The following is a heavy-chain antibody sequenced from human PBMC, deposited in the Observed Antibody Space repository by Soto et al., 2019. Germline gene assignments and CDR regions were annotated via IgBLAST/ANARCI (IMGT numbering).Heavy chain of an antibody. V-gene: IGHV3-23*01. D-gene: IGHD3-3*01. J-gene: IGHJ4*02. CDR3: QKSESLGLDFGGNPQSEVDY. CDR2: ISGSGVST. Sequence: GGSLRLSCAASGFTFSSYAMSWVRQAPWKGLEWVSAISGSGVSTYYADSVKGRFTISRDNSKNTLYLQMNSLRAEDTAVYYYQKSESLGLDFGGNPQSEVDYWGQRTLVTVSS. CDR1: GFTFSSYA.